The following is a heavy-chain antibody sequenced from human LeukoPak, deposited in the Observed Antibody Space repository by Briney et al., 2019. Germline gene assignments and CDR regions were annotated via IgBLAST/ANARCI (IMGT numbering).Heavy chain of an antibody. J-gene: IGHJ4*02. D-gene: IGHD2-15*01. CDR1: GLPFSNYN. CDR3: ARNDCRGGSCYSDY. Sequence: GGSLRLSCAASGLPFSNYNMNWVRQAPGKGLEYVSGISSNGGSTYYANSVKGRFTISRDNSKNTLYLQMGSLRVEDMAVYYCARNDCRGGSCYSDYWGQGTLVTVSS. CDR2: ISSNGGST. V-gene: IGHV3-64*01.